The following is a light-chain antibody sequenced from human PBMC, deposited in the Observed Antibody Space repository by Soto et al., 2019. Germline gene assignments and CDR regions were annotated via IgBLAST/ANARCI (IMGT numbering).Light chain of an antibody. CDR3: QQRSNFFT. Sequence: EIVLTQSPATLSLSPGERATLSCRASQSVSSFLAWYQQKPGQAPRLLIYDASNRATGIPARFSGSGSGTDFTLTISNLEPEDFAVYYCQQRSNFFTFGPGTKVDIK. J-gene: IGKJ3*01. CDR1: QSVSSF. CDR2: DAS. V-gene: IGKV3-11*01.